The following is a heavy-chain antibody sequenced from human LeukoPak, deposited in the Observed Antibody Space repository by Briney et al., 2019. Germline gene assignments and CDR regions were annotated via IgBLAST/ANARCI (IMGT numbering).Heavy chain of an antibody. CDR1: GGSISSYY. CDR3: ARADRNWKADY. J-gene: IGHJ4*02. D-gene: IGHD1-20*01. CDR2: IYYSGST. Sequence: SETLSLTCTVSGGSISSYYWSWIRQPPGKGLEWIGYIYYSGSTNYNPSLKSRVTISVDTSKNQFSLRLSSVTAADTAVYYCARADRNWKADYWGQGILVTVSS. V-gene: IGHV4-59*01.